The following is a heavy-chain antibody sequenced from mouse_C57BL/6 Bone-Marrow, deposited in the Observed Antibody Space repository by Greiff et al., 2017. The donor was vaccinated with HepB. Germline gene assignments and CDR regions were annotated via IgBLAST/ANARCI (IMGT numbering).Heavy chain of an antibody. CDR1: GFTFSDFY. V-gene: IGHV7-1*01. CDR3: ARVTYYAMDY. CDR2: SRNKADDYTT. J-gene: IGHJ4*01. Sequence: EVNLVESGGGLVQSGRSLRLSCATSGFTFSDFYMEWVRQAPGKGLEWIAASRNKADDYTTEYSASVKGRFIVSRDTSQSILYLQMNALRAEDTAIYYCARVTYYAMDYWGQGTSVTVSS.